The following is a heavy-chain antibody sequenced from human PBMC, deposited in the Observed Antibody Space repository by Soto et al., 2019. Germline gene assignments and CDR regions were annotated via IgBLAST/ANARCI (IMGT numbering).Heavy chain of an antibody. CDR1: GGTFSTST. Sequence: QVQLVQSGAEVKKPGSTVKVSCKASGGTFSTSTFTWARQAPGQGLEWMGRTIPLLNVADYAQDFQGRVTITADKSTSTAYMELTSLTSKDTAVYYCARDSPIGSTYSGYDAIDSWGQGTLVTVSS. J-gene: IGHJ4*02. V-gene: IGHV1-69*08. CDR3: ARDSPIGSTYSGYDAIDS. D-gene: IGHD5-12*01. CDR2: TIPLLNVA.